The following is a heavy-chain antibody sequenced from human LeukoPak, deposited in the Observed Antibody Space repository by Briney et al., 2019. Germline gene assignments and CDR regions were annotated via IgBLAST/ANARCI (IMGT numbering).Heavy chain of an antibody. D-gene: IGHD5-18*01. CDR1: GGTFSGYA. CDR2: IIPIFGTA. J-gene: IGHJ5*02. CDR3: ARGTAMAISNWFDP. Sequence: GASVKVSCKASGGTFSGYAISWVRQAPGQGLEWMGGIIPIFGTANYAQKFQGRVTITADESTGTAYMELSSLRSEDTAVYYCARGTAMAISNWFDPWGQGTLVTVSS. V-gene: IGHV1-69*01.